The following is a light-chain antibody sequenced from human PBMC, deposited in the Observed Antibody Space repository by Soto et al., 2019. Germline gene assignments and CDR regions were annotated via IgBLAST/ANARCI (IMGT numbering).Light chain of an antibody. J-gene: IGKJ2*01. Sequence: DIQMTQPPSSLSESVGDRVTITCRASQSVGSLLNWFQQRPGIAPKLLIYAASTLQSGAPSRFSGSGAGTDFTLIISSLQPEDFATYYCQQSYSLPYTFGQGTKLEI. CDR1: QSVGSL. CDR3: QQSYSLPYT. V-gene: IGKV1-39*01. CDR2: AAS.